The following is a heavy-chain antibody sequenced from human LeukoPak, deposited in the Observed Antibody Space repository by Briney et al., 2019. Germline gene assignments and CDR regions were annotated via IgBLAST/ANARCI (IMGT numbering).Heavy chain of an antibody. CDR2: MDPNNGNT. V-gene: IGHV1-8*02. CDR3: ARDPNPPAFDI. J-gene: IGHJ3*02. CDR1: GYTFSSYG. Sequence: ASVKVSCKASGYTFSSYGISWVRQATGQGLEWMGWMDPNNGNTDYAQKFQGRVTMTRNTSVNTAYMELSSLRSEDTAVYYCARDPNPPAFDIWGQGTMVTVSS.